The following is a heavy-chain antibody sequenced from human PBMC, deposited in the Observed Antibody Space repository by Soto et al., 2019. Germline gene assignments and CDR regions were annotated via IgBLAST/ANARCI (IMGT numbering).Heavy chain of an antibody. V-gene: IGHV4-30-4*01. D-gene: IGHD5-12*01. Sequence: GPGYTSETLSLTCTVSGASISSGDYFWSWIRQSPGKGLEWIGYIYDSGSSYYNPSLKSRVTMSVDTSKNQFSLKLSSVTAADTAVYYCAREKGYISGPKNFDYWGQGTLVTVSS. CDR2: IYDSGSS. CDR3: AREKGYISGPKNFDY. CDR1: GASISSGDYF. J-gene: IGHJ4*02.